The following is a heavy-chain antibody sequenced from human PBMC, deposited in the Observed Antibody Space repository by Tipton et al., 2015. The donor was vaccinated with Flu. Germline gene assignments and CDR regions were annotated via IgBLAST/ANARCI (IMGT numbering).Heavy chain of an antibody. J-gene: IGHJ4*02. V-gene: IGHV3-30*18. CDR2: ISYDGSNI. CDR3: AKDSRTWGFLPQFDY. Sequence: SLRLSCAASGFTFRTYGMHWVRQAPGKGLEWVAVISYDGSNIYYADSVKGRFTISRDNSKNTLYLQVNSPRAEDTAVYYCAKDSRTWGFLPQFDYWGQGTLVTVSS. CDR1: GFTFRTYG. D-gene: IGHD3-3*01.